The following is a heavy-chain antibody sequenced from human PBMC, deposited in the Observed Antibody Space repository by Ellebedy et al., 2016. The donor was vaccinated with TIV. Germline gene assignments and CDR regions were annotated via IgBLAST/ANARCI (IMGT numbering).Heavy chain of an antibody. CDR2: IYYSGNT. V-gene: IGHV4-61*01. CDR3: ARRSDRFDY. Sequence: SETLSLTCTVSGGSVSSGSYYWSWIRQPPGKGLEWLGNIYYSGNTNYNPSLKSRVTISVDTSKNQFSLKLTSVTAADTAVYYCARRSDRFDYWGQGTLVTVSS. J-gene: IGHJ4*02. CDR1: GGSVSSGSYY. D-gene: IGHD2-21*02.